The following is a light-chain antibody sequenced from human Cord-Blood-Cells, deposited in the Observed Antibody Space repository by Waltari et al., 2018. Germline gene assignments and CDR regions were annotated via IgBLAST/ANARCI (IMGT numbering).Light chain of an antibody. CDR3: SSYTSSSTLV. CDR1: SSDVGGYNY. CDR2: DVS. V-gene: IGLV2-14*01. J-gene: IGLJ3*02. Sequence: QSALTQPASVSGSPGQSITISCTGTSSDVGGYNYVSWYQQHPGKAPKLMIYDVSKRPSGFSNRFPCSKAGNTASLTISGLQAEDEADYYCSSYTSSSTLVFGGGTKLTVL.